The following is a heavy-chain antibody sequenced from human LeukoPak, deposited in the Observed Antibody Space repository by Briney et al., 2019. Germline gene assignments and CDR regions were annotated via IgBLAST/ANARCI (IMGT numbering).Heavy chain of an antibody. CDR1: GFTFSSYS. D-gene: IGHD3-16*01. CDR2: ISSSSSYI. V-gene: IGHV3-21*01. CDR3: ARDRTSYFDL. J-gene: IGHJ2*01. Sequence: GGSLRLSCAACGFTFSSYSMKWVRQARGKGREGVSSISSSSSYIYYADSVKGRFTISRDNAKNSLYLQMNSLRAEDTAVYYCARDRTSYFDLWGRGTLVTVSS.